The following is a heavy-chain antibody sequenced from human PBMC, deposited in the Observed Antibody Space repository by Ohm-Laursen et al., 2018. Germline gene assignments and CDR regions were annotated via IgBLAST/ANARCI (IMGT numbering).Heavy chain of an antibody. J-gene: IGHJ2*01. CDR2: IYSGGGT. CDR1: GFTFSNAW. V-gene: IGHV3-66*01. D-gene: IGHD4-23*01. CDR3: ARGSFYGGSPYWYFDL. Sequence: GSLRLSCTASGFTFSNAWMNWVRQAPGKGLEWVSVIYSGGGTFYADSVKGRFTISRDNSKNTVYLQVNSLRPEDTAVYYCARGSFYGGSPYWYFDLWGRGTLVTVSS.